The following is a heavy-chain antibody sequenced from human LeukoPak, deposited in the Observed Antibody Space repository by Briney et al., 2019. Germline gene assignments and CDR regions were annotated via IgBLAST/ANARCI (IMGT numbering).Heavy chain of an antibody. CDR2: ISYDGSNK. CDR1: GFTFSSYA. Sequence: PGGSLRLSRAASGFTFSSYAMHWVRQAPGKGLEWVAVISYDGSNKYYADSVKGRFTISRDNSKNTLYLQMNSLRAEDTAVYYCARGEYSSSWLDYWGQGTLVTVSS. D-gene: IGHD6-13*01. J-gene: IGHJ4*02. V-gene: IGHV3-30*04. CDR3: ARGEYSSSWLDY.